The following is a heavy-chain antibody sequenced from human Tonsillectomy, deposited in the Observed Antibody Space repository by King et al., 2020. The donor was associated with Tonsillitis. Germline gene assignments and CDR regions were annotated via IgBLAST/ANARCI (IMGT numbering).Heavy chain of an antibody. CDR1: GFTFSDHY. V-gene: IGHV3-72*01. Sequence: VQLVESGGGLVQPGGSLRLSCAASGFTFSDHYMDWVRQAPGKGLEWVGRTRNKANSYTTEYAASVKGRFTISRDDSKNSLYLQMNSLKTEDTAVYYCARGYCSGGSCQYYYYYYGMDVWGHGTTVTVSS. J-gene: IGHJ6*02. CDR3: ARGYCSGGSCQYYYYYYGMDV. CDR2: TRNKANSYTT. D-gene: IGHD2-15*01.